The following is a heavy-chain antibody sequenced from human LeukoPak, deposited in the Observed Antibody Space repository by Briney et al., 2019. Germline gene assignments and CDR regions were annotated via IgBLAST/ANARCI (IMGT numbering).Heavy chain of an antibody. Sequence: GGSLRLSCAASGFTFSSYGMHWVRQAPGKGLEWVAFIRYDGSNKYYADSVKGRFTISRDNSKNTLYLQMDSLRAEDTAVYYCARGAHKRDDYGGFFDYWGQGTLVTVSS. CDR1: GFTFSSYG. D-gene: IGHD4-23*01. V-gene: IGHV3-30*02. J-gene: IGHJ4*02. CDR3: ARGAHKRDDYGGFFDY. CDR2: IRYDGSNK.